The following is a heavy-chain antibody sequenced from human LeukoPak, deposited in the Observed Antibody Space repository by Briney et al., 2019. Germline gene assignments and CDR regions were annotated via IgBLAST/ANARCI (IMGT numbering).Heavy chain of an antibody. D-gene: IGHD3-10*01. CDR2: IRYDGSNK. V-gene: IGHV3-30*02. Sequence: PGGSLRLSCAASGFTFSSYGMHWVRQAPGKGLEWVAFIRYDGSNKYYADSVKGRFTISRDNAKNSLYLQMNSLRAEDTAVYYCAREMTMVRGATVYWGQGTLVTVSS. J-gene: IGHJ4*02. CDR3: AREMTMVRGATVY. CDR1: GFTFSSYG.